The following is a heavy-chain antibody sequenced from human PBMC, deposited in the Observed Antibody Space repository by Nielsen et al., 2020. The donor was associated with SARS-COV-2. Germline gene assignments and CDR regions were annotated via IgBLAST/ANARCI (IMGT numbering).Heavy chain of an antibody. CDR1: GFSFSNYG. CDR3: VRESAYGDYTGGFDF. J-gene: IGHJ4*02. V-gene: IGHV3-30*12. D-gene: IGHD4-17*01. CDR2: IYYDGGNQ. Sequence: GGSLRLSCVMSGFSFSNYGMHWVRQAPGKGLEWVALIYYDGGNQHYADSVRGRFTISRDNSRGRLYLQMNSLRADDTAVYYCVRESAYGDYTGGFDFWGQGTLVTVSS.